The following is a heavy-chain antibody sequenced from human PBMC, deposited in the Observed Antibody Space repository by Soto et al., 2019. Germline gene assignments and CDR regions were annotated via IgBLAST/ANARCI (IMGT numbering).Heavy chain of an antibody. V-gene: IGHV4-34*01. Sequence: ETLSLTCAVYGGSFSGYYWSWIRQPPGKGLEWIGEINHSGSTNYNPSLKSRVTISVDTPKNQFSLKLSSVTAADTAVYYCARADYYSGSTNYYYYGMDVWGQGTTVTVSS. CDR2: INHSGST. CDR3: ARADYYSGSTNYYYYGMDV. D-gene: IGHD1-26*01. J-gene: IGHJ6*02. CDR1: GGSFSGYY.